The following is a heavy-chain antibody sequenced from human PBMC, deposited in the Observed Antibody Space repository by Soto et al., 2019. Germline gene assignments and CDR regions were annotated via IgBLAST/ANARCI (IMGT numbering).Heavy chain of an antibody. D-gene: IGHD2-8*01. CDR3: ATDGDCTNGVCPAYYFDY. J-gene: IGHJ4*02. CDR1: GGNFSSYA. V-gene: IGHV1-69*12. CDR2: IIPIFGTA. Sequence: QVQLVQSGAEVKKPGSSVKVSCKASGGNFSSYAISWVRQAPGQGLEWMGGIIPIFGTANYAQKFQGRVTITADESTSTAYMELSSLRSEDTVVYYCATDGDCTNGVCPAYYFDYWGQGTLVTVSS.